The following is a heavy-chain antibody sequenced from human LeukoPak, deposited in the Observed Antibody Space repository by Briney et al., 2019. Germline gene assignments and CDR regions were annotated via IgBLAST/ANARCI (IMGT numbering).Heavy chain of an antibody. CDR2: INPNTGGT. CDR1: GYSFAAYY. CDR3: ARDFYDSSGRGAFDI. V-gene: IGHV1-2*02. D-gene: IGHD3-22*01. Sequence: ASVKVSCKASGYSFAAYYMHWVRQAPGQGLEWMGWINPNTGGTNYAQKFQGRVTMTRDTSISTVYMELSRLRSDDTTVYYCARDFYDSSGRGAFDIWGQGTTVTVSS. J-gene: IGHJ3*02.